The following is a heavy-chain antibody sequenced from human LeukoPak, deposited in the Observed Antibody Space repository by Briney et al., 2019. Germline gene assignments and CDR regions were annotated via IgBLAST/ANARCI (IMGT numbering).Heavy chain of an antibody. CDR1: GGSIRSRDYY. CDR2: IYYLGRT. Sequence: SETLSLTCTVSGGSIRSRDYYWGWIRQPPVKGLEWIGNIYYLGRTYYNPSLKSRVTLSVDTSKNQFSLKLSSVTAADTAVYYSVRRETGEPFDFWGQGTMVTVSS. J-gene: IGHJ3*01. D-gene: IGHD3-16*01. V-gene: IGHV4-39*01. CDR3: VRRETGEPFDF.